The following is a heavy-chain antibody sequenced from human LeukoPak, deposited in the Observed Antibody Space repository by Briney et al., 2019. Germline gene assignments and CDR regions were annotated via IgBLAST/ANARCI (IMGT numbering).Heavy chain of an antibody. Sequence: GGSLRLSCAVSGITLSNYGMSWVRQASGKGLEWVAGISGGGGGTNYADSVKGRFTISRDNPKNTLYLQMHSLRAEDTAVYFCAKRGVVVRVILVGFHKEANYFDSWGQGALVTVSS. D-gene: IGHD3-10*01. CDR2: ISGGGGGT. CDR1: GITLSNYG. V-gene: IGHV3-23*01. CDR3: AKRGVVVRVILVGFHKEANYFDS. J-gene: IGHJ4*02.